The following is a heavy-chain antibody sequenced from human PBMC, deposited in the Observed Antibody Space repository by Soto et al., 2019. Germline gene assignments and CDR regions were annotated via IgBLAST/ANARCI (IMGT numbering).Heavy chain of an antibody. CDR1: GGSISSYY. CDR3: ARRYGGNFDY. J-gene: IGHJ4*02. D-gene: IGHD1-26*01. Sequence: SETLSLTCTVSGGSISSYYWSWIRQPPGKGLEWIGYIYYSGSTNYNTSLKSRVTISVDTSKNQVSLKLSSVTTADTAVYYCARRYGGNFDYWGQGTQVTVSS. CDR2: IYYSGST. V-gene: IGHV4-59*01.